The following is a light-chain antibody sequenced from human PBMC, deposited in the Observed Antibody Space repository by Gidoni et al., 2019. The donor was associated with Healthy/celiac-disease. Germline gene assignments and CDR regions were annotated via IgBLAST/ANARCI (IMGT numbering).Light chain of an antibody. V-gene: IGKV3-11*01. J-gene: IGKJ1*01. Sequence: IVLTQSPATLSLSPGGSATLTCRARQGVSSYLAWYQQKPGQAPRLLIYGASNRATGIPARFSGSGSGTDFTLTISSLEPEDFAVYYCQQRSNWPRTFGQGTKVEIK. CDR2: GAS. CDR3: QQRSNWPRT. CDR1: QGVSSY.